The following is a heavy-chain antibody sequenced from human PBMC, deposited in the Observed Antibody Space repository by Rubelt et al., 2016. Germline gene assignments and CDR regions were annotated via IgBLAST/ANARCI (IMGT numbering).Heavy chain of an antibody. D-gene: IGHD4-17*01. CDR2: IYYSGST. V-gene: IGHV4-34*11. CDR1: GGSFSGYY. J-gene: IGHJ4*02. CDR3: ARGTTVTLFDY. Sequence: QVQLQQWGAGLLKPSETLSLTCAVYGGSFSGYYWSWIRQPPGKGLEWIGYIYYSGSTNYNPSLKSRVTISVDTSKNQFSLKLSSVTAADTAVYYCARGTTVTLFDYWGQGTLVTVSS.